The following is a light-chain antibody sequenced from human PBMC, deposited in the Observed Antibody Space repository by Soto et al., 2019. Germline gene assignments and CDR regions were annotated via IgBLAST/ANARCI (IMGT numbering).Light chain of an antibody. J-gene: IGKJ2*01. Sequence: DFVMTQSPDSLAVSLGERATINCKSSRSVLYSSNNKNYLAWYQQKPGQPPKLLISWASTRESGVPDRFSGSGSGTDFILTISSLQPEDGAVYYCEQHFSTPYTFGQGTKLEIK. CDR3: EQHFSTPYT. CDR2: WAS. V-gene: IGKV4-1*01. CDR1: RSVLYSSNNKNY.